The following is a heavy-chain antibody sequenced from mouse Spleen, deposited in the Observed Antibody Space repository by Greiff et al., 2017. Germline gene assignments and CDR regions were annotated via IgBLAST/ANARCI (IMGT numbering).Heavy chain of an antibody. CDR1: GYSITSDYA. Sequence: EVQLQQSGPGLVKPSQSLSLTCTVTGYSITSDYAWNWIRQFPGNKLEWMDYISYSGSTSYNPSLKSRISITRDTSKNQFFLQLNSVTTEDTATYYCARKTFDEAWFAYWGQGTLVTVSA. CDR3: ARKTFDEAWFAY. V-gene: IGHV3-2*02. CDR2: ISYSGST. J-gene: IGHJ3*01.